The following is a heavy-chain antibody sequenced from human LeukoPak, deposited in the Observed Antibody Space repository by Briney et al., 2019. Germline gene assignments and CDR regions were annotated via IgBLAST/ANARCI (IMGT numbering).Heavy chain of an antibody. D-gene: IGHD3-10*01. V-gene: IGHV3-74*01. J-gene: IGHJ4*02. CDR3: ARETSGSYYNLWDY. CDR1: GFTFSSYW. Sequence: GGSLRLSCAASGFTFSSYWMHWVRQAPGKGLVWVSRINSDGSSTSYADSVKGRFTISRDNAKNTLYLQMNSLRAEDTAVYYCARETSGSYYNLWDYWGQGTLVTASS. CDR2: INSDGSST.